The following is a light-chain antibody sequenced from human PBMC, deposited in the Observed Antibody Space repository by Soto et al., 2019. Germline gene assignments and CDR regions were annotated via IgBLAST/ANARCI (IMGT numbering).Light chain of an antibody. CDR3: EYYDNYSWT. CDR1: QSIGVW. Sequence: DIQLTQSPSTLSASVGDRVTITCRARQSIGVWLTWYQQKPGKAPKFLIYKTSTLESGVPSRFSGSGSGTEFTLTISSLQPDDFATYHCEYYDNYSWTFGQGTKVEIK. J-gene: IGKJ1*01. V-gene: IGKV1-5*03. CDR2: KTS.